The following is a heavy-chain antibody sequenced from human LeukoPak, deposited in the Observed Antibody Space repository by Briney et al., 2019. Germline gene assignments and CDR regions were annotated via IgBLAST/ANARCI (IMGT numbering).Heavy chain of an antibody. J-gene: IGHJ3*02. CDR3: ARDLDAFDI. CDR2: ISSVGSNK. Sequence: GRSLRLSCAASGFTFSSYAMHWVRQAPGKGLKWVAVISSVGSNKYYSCSVEDRFTISRDNYKNTLYLQMNSLRAEDTAVYYCARDLDAFDIWGQGTMVTVSS. CDR1: GFTFSSYA. V-gene: IGHV3-30-3*01.